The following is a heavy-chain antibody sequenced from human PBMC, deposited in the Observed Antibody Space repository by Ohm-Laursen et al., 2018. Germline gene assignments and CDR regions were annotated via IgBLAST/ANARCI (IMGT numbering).Heavy chain of an antibody. CDR3: ARDLMYGAFDI. CDR1: GGSISSGGYY. D-gene: IGHD3-10*02. V-gene: IGHV4-31*11. CDR2: IYYSGST. Sequence: TLSLTWAVYGGSISSGGYYWSWIRQHPGKGLEWIGYIYYSGSTYYNPSLKSRVTISVDTSKNQFSLKLSSVTAADTAVYYCARDLMYGAFDIWGQGTMVTVSS. J-gene: IGHJ3*02.